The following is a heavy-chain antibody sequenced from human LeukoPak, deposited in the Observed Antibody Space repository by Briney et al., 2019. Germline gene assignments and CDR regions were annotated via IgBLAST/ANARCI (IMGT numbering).Heavy chain of an antibody. J-gene: IGHJ4*02. V-gene: IGHV1-8*02. CDR2: MNPNSGNT. Sequence: ASVKVSCKASGYTFTGYYMHWGRQAPGQGLEWMGWMNPNSGNTGYAQKFQGRVTMTRNTSISTAYMELSSLRSEDTAVYYCARAGRNGSGGYYFDYWGQGTLVTVSS. CDR3: ARAGRNGSGGYYFDY. D-gene: IGHD3-10*01. CDR1: GYTFTGYY.